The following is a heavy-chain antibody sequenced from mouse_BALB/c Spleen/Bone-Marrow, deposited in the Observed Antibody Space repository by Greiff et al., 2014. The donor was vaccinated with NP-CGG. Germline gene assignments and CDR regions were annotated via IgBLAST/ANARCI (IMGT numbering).Heavy chain of an antibody. V-gene: IGHV1-54*01. J-gene: IGHJ2*01. CDR3: ARFGRYYFDY. CDR2: INPGGGGA. Sequence: VQLQQSGAELVRPGTAVNVSCKASGYAFTNYLIEWVKQRPGQGLEWIGVINPGGGGANYNEKFKGKATLTADKSSSTAYMQLSSLTSDDSAVYFCARFGRYYFDYWGQGTTLTVSS. CDR1: GYAFTNYL.